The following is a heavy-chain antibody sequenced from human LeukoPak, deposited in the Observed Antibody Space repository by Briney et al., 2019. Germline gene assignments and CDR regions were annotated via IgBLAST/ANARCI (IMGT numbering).Heavy chain of an antibody. CDR3: AKDRWRDGSSSFDN. CDR1: GYTFTDNF. V-gene: IGHV1-2*02. J-gene: IGHJ4*02. CDR2: INPASGGT. Sequence: ASVTLSCKTSGYTFTDNFIHWVRQAPGQGLEWMGWINPASGGTKYAQRFQGRVTVTSDTSISTAYMELRSLRSDDTAVYYCAKDRWRDGSSSFDNWGQGTLVTVSS. D-gene: IGHD1-26*01.